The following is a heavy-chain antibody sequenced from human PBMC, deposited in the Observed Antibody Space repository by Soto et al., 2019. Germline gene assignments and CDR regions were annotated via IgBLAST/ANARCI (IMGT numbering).Heavy chain of an antibody. V-gene: IGHV3-30-3*01. Sequence: LRLSCAASGFTFSSYAMHWARQAPGKGLEWVAVISYDGSNKYYADSVKGRFTISRDNSKNTLYLQMNSLRAEDTAVYYCARDRQDIVVVPAAARPRGGYYGMDVWGQGTTVTVSS. CDR2: ISYDGSNK. CDR1: GFTFSSYA. D-gene: IGHD2-2*01. CDR3: ARDRQDIVVVPAAARPRGGYYGMDV. J-gene: IGHJ6*02.